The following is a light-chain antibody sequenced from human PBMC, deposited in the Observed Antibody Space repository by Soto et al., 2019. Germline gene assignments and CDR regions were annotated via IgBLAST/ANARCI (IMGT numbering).Light chain of an antibody. V-gene: IGKV3-15*01. Sequence: IVKTQSPATLSVSAEERATLSCRASQSVGTKLAWYQQTPGQAPRLLIYGASNRATGVPARISGSVSGTEFTLTISSLQSEDFVVYYCPGKFGQGTKVDI. CDR2: GAS. J-gene: IGKJ1*01. CDR3: PGK. CDR1: QSVGTK.